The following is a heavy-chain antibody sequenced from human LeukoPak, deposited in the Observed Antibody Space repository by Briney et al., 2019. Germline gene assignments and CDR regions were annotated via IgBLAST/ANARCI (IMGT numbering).Heavy chain of an antibody. Sequence: SGGSLRLSCAVSGFTFSSSWMHWVRQAPGKGLVWVSHIKTDGSTTAYADSVKDRFTISRDNAKNTLYLQMNSLRAEDTGVYYCARGNQQLPRSTPDYWGQGTLVTVSS. V-gene: IGHV3-74*01. CDR1: GFTFSSSW. D-gene: IGHD2-2*01. CDR3: ARGNQQLPRSTPDY. CDR2: IKTDGSTT. J-gene: IGHJ4*02.